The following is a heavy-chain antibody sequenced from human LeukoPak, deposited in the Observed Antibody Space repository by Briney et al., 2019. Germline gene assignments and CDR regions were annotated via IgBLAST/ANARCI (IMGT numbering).Heavy chain of an antibody. J-gene: IGHJ4*02. D-gene: IGHD2-15*01. Sequence: GGSLRLSCAASGFTFSSYAMSWVRQAPGKGLESVAVISYDGSDKYYADSVKGRFTISRDNSKNTLYLQMNSLRAEDTAVYYCAKDLGHCSGGSCNGKDYWGQGTLVIVSS. V-gene: IGHV3-30*18. CDR1: GFTFSSYA. CDR2: ISYDGSDK. CDR3: AKDLGHCSGGSCNGKDY.